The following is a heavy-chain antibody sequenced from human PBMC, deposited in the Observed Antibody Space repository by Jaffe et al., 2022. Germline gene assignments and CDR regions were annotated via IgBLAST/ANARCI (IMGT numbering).Heavy chain of an antibody. D-gene: IGHD1-26*01. CDR3: TRVGEYSGSTTLDAFDI. Sequence: EVQLVESGGGLVQPGRSLRLSCTASGFTFGDYAMSWVRQAPGKGLEWVGFIRSKAYGGTTEYAASVKGRFTISRDDSKSIAYLQMNSLKTEDTAVYYCTRVGEYSGSTTLDAFDIWGQGTMVTVSS. CDR1: GFTFGDYA. V-gene: IGHV3-49*04. CDR2: IRSKAYGGTT. J-gene: IGHJ3*02.